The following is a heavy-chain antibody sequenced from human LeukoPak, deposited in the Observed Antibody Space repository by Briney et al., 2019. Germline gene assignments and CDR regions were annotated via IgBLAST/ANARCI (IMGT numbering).Heavy chain of an antibody. CDR3: AWEDYSNYFGVMDV. CDR1: GRTFTSYA. D-gene: IGHD4-11*01. J-gene: IGHJ6*04. Sequence: SGKLSYKASGRTFTSYAISWVRQAPGQGLEWMGGIMRIFGTANYAKKFQGRVTITTDESTSTAYMKLSSLRSEDTAVYYCAWEDYSNYFGVMDVWGKGTTVTVSS. V-gene: IGHV1-69*05. CDR2: IMRIFGTA.